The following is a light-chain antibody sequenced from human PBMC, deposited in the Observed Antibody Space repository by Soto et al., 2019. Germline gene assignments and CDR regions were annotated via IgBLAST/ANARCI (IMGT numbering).Light chain of an antibody. CDR3: SSYAGSNIVV. Sequence: QSALTQPPSASRSPGQSVTISCTGTRSDVGGYNFVSWYQQHPGKAPKLMIYEVSERPSGVPDRFSGSKSGNTASLTVSGLQAEDEADYYCSSYAGSNIVVFGGRTKLTVL. J-gene: IGLJ2*01. CDR2: EVS. CDR1: RSDVGGYNF. V-gene: IGLV2-8*02.